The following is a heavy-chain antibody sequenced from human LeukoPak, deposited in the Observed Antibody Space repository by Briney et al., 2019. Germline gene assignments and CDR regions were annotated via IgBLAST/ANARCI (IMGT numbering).Heavy chain of an antibody. CDR3: ARREGSGFGAARIIDY. J-gene: IGHJ4*02. CDR2: INHSGST. D-gene: IGHD6-6*01. Sequence: SETLSLTCAVYGGSFSGYYWSWIRQPPGKGLEWIGEINHSGSTNYNPSLKSRVTISVDTSKNQFSLRLSSVTAADTAVYYCARREGSGFGAARIIDYWGQGTLVTVSS. V-gene: IGHV4-34*01. CDR1: GGSFSGYY.